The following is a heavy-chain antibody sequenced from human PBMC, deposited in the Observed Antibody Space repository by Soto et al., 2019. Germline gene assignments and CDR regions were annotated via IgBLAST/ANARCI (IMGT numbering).Heavy chain of an antibody. CDR3: AGEKVGTTGIDF. CDR2: RNPNSGNT. J-gene: IGHJ4*02. CDR1: GYTFTGYD. V-gene: IGHV1-8*01. Sequence: QAQLVQSGAEVKKPGASVKVSCKASGYTFTGYDINWVRQATGQGLEWMGWRNPNSGNTGYAQNFQGRVTMTRDNSIPTAYMELTSLRDDDSAVYYCAGEKVGTTGIDFWGQGTLVNVSS. D-gene: IGHD1-26*01.